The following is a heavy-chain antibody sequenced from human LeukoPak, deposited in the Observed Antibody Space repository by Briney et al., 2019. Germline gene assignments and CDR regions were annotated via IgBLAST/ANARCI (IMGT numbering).Heavy chain of an antibody. CDR1: GYTFTSYG. J-gene: IGHJ5*02. CDR3: ARGAGITMVRGVPQVRWFDP. Sequence: GASVKVSCKASGYTFTSYGISWVRQAPGQGLEWMGWINPNSGGTNYAQKFQGRVTMTRNTSISTAYMELSSLRSEDTAVYYCARGAGITMVRGVPQVRWFDPWGQGTLVTVSS. V-gene: IGHV1-8*02. D-gene: IGHD3-10*01. CDR2: INPNSGGT.